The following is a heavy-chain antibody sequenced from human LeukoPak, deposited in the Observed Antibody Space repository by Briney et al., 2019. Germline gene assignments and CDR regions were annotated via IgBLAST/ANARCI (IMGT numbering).Heavy chain of an antibody. CDR3: ASSVTPGAFDI. V-gene: IGHV3-66*01. D-gene: IGHD4-17*01. Sequence: LSGGSLRLSCAASGLTVSSNYMSWVRQAPGKGLEWVSVIYSGGSTYYADSVKGRFTISRDNSKNTLYLQMNSLRAEDTAVYYCASSVTPGAFDIWGQGTMVTVSS. J-gene: IGHJ3*02. CDR2: IYSGGST. CDR1: GLTVSSNY.